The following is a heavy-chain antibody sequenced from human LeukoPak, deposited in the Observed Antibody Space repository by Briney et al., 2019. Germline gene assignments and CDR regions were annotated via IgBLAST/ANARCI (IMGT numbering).Heavy chain of an antibody. CDR3: ARHSSPHAGSSSWYDF. CDR2: TYYSGNT. D-gene: IGHD2-15*01. Sequence: SETLSLTCTVSGGSISSSTYHWGWIRQPPGEGLVWIGSTYYSGNTYYNPSLQSRGTISVDTSKNQCSVKLSSVTAADTAVYYCARHSSPHAGSSSWYDFWGQGTLVTVSS. J-gene: IGHJ5*01. V-gene: IGHV4-39*01. CDR1: GGSISSSTYH.